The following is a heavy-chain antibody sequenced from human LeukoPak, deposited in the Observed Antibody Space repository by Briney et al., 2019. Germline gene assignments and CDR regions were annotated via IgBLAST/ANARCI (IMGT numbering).Heavy chain of an antibody. CDR1: AGSISTSGFY. CDR2: IYHNGNT. D-gene: IGHD6-13*01. Sequence: SETLSLTCTVSAGSISTSGFYWSWYRQPPGKGLEWIGYIYHNGNTQYNPSIKSRLIISVDTSKNQFSLKLNSVTAADTAVYYCARGPRWSGGNWGQGILVVVSS. V-gene: IGHV4-31*03. CDR3: ARGPRWSGGN. J-gene: IGHJ4*02.